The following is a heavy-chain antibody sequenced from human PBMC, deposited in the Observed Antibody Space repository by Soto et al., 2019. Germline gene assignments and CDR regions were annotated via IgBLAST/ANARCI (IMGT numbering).Heavy chain of an antibody. CDR1: GFSFSNFA. J-gene: IGHJ6*02. Sequence: VQLLESGGGLVQPGGSLRLSCEASGFSFSNFAMSWVRQAPGTGLEWLSGISGSGGGSYYADSVKGRFTISRDNSKNTLYLQMNSLRVEDTALYYCAKDQLTAGGDYYYYYGMDVWGRGTTVTVSS. D-gene: IGHD2-21*01. CDR3: AKDQLTAGGDYYYYYGMDV. CDR2: ISGSGGGS. V-gene: IGHV3-23*01.